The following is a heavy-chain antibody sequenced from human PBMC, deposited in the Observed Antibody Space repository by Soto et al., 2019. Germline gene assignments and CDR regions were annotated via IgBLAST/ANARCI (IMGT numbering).Heavy chain of an antibody. J-gene: IGHJ6*02. CDR1: GGTFRTSA. V-gene: IGHV1-69*12. CDR3: ARDKDRQQLGGNYYYIMDV. D-gene: IGHD1-1*01. CDR2: IMPVFPTP. Sequence: QVQLVQSGAEVKKPGSSVKVSCKTSGGTFRTSAISWVRQAPGHGLEWMGGIMPVFPTPDYAQKFQGRVTITADESTSTAYMELSSLGSEDTAVYYSARDKDRQQLGGNYYYIMDVWGQGTTVTVSS.